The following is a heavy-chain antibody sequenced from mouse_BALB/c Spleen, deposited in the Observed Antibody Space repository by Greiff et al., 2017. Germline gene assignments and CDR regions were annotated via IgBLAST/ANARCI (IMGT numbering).Heavy chain of an antibody. CDR1: GYTFTSYW. CDR3: TRWDYGSSYAMDY. J-gene: IGHJ4*01. Sequence: EVQLQQSGTVLARPGASVKMSCKASGYTFTSYWMHWVKQRPGQGLEWIGAIYPGNSDTSYNQKFKGKAKLTAVTSTSTAYMELSSLTNEDSAVYYCTRWDYGSSYAMDYWGQGTSVTVSS. D-gene: IGHD1-1*01. CDR2: IYPGNSDT. V-gene: IGHV1-5*01.